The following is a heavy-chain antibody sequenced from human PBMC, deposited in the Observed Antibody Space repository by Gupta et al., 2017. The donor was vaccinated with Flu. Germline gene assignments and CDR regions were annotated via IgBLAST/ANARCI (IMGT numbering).Heavy chain of an antibody. V-gene: IGHV3-13*04. CDR2: IGASDDT. D-gene: IGHD6-13*01. Sequence: ALTRALPAWGFSFNNYEWHWLRQAPGKGLEWVSAIGASDDTYYVDSVKGRFTISRDTAKDSLYLQMNSLRAGDTAVYFCAREGHSSTWYNWYFDLWGRGTLVTVSS. CDR1: GFSFNNYE. CDR3: AREGHSSTWYNWYFDL. J-gene: IGHJ2*01.